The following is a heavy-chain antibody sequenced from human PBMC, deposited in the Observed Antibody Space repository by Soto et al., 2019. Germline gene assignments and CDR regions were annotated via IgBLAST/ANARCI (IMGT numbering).Heavy chain of an antibody. CDR1: GFTFSRND. CDR2: IYSGGST. Sequence: GSLRLSCAASGFTFSRNDMNWVRQAPGKGLEWVSLIYSGGSTYYADSVKGRFTISRDNSKNTLYLQMSSLRAEDTAVYYCATRPLLPGAPWGQGTMVTVSS. J-gene: IGHJ3*01. D-gene: IGHD3-22*01. V-gene: IGHV3-53*01. CDR3: ATRPLLPGAP.